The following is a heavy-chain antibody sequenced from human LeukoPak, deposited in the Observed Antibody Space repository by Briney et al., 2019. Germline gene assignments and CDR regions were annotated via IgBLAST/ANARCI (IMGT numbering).Heavy chain of an antibody. CDR3: ARVGDSSSKYYYYYYYMDV. CDR2: INHSGST. CDR1: GGSFSGYY. V-gene: IGHV4-34*01. J-gene: IGHJ6*03. D-gene: IGHD6-6*01. Sequence: SETLSLTCAVYGGSFSGYYWSWIRQPPGKGLEWIGEINHSGSTNYNPSLKSRVTISVDTSKNQFSLKLSSVTAADTAVYYCARVGDSSSKYYYYYYYMDVWGKGTTVTVSS.